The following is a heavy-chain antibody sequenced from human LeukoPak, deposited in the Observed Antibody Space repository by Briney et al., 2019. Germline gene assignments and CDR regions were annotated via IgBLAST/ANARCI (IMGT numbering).Heavy chain of an antibody. CDR1: GFTFSSYS. D-gene: IGHD4-17*01. V-gene: IGHV3-21*04. Sequence: GGSLRLSCAASGFTFSSYSMNWVRQAPGKGLEWVSSISSSRSYIYYADSVKGRFTISRDNAKNSLYLQMNSLRAEDTAVYYCAAEWIGPDYGALGDAFDIWGQGTMVTVSS. J-gene: IGHJ3*02. CDR2: ISSSRSYI. CDR3: AAEWIGPDYGALGDAFDI.